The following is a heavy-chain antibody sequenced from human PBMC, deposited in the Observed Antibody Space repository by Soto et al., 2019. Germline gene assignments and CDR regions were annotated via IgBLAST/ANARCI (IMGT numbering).Heavy chain of an antibody. J-gene: IGHJ4*02. V-gene: IGHV1-24*01. CDR3: ATALGYCSGGSCAAFFDY. CDR1: GYTLTELS. Sequence: QVQLVQSGAEVKKPGASVKVSCKVSGYTLTELSMHWVRQAPGKGFEWMGGFDPEDGETIYAQKFQGRVTMTEDTSTDTAYMELSSLRSEDTAVYYCATALGYCSGGSCAAFFDYWGQGTLVTVSS. D-gene: IGHD2-15*01. CDR2: FDPEDGET.